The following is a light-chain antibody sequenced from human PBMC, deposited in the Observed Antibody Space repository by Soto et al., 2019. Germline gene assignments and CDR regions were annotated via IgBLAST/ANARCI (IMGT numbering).Light chain of an antibody. Sequence: QSVLIQPPSVSGSPGQSITISCTVTSSDVGGYNYVSWYQQHPGKAPKLMIYEVSNRPSGVSNRFSGSKSGNTASLTISGLQAEDEADYYCSSYTSSSTLNVFGTGTKVTVL. CDR2: EVS. CDR3: SSYTSSSTLNV. J-gene: IGLJ1*01. V-gene: IGLV2-14*01. CDR1: SSDVGGYNY.